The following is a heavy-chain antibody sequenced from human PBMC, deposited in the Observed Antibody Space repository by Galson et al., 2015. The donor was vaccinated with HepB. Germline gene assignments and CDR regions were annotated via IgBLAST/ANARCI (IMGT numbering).Heavy chain of an antibody. CDR1: GYSFISHW. D-gene: IGHD5-24*01. J-gene: IGHJ4*02. CDR2: IDPSDSYT. Sequence: QSGAEVKKPGESLRISCKGSGYSFISHWISWVRQMPGKGLEWMGRIDPSDSYTNYSPSFQGHVTFSADKSITTAYLQWSSLKASDTAMYYCARHVQNGYYYLPGDYWGQGTLVTVSA. V-gene: IGHV5-10-1*01. CDR3: ARHVQNGYYYLPGDY.